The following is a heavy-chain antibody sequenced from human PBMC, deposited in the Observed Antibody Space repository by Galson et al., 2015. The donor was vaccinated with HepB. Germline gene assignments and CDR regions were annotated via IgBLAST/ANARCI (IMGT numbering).Heavy chain of an antibody. D-gene: IGHD3-10*01. CDR3: ARDYYGSGSYYHFYYYYGMDV. J-gene: IGHJ6*02. CDR2: ISYDGSNK. V-gene: IGHV3-30*03. Sequence: SLRLSCAASGFTFSSYGMHWVRQAPGKGLEWVAVISYDGSNKYYADSVKGRFTISRDNSKNTLYLQMNSLRAEDTAVYYCARDYYGSGSYYHFYYYYGMDVWGQGTTVTVSS. CDR1: GFTFSSYG.